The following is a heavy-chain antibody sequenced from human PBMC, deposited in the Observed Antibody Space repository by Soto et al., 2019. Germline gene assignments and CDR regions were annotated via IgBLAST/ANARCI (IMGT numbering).Heavy chain of an antibody. CDR1: GFTFSSYA. D-gene: IGHD6-6*01. CDR3: ARGPSVEQLVLGY. CDR2: ISYDGSNK. Sequence: GGSLRLSCAASGFTFSSYAMHWVRQAPGKGLEWVAVISYDGSNKYYADSVKGRFTISRDNSKNTLYLQMNSLRAEDTAVYYCARGPSVEQLVLGYWGQGTLVTVSS. V-gene: IGHV3-30-3*01. J-gene: IGHJ4*02.